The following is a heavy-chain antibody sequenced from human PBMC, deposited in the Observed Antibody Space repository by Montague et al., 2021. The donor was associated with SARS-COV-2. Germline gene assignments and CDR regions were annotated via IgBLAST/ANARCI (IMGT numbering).Heavy chain of an antibody. V-gene: IGHV4-59*01. CDR3: AREGLNNWFDP. J-gene: IGHJ5*02. Sequence: SETLSLTRTVSNGSISSYYWSWVRQPPGKRLEWIGYIYYRGGTNXNPSLESRVTMSVDTAKNQFSLKLRSVTAADTAVYFCAREGLNNWFDPWGQGTLVIVSS. CDR1: NGSISSYY. CDR2: IYYRGGT.